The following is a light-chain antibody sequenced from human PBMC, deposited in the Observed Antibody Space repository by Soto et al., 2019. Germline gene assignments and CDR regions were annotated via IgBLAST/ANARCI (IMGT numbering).Light chain of an antibody. CDR3: QQSYSTPPYT. V-gene: IGKV1-39*01. J-gene: IGKJ2*01. Sequence: DIQMTQSPSSLSASVGDRVTITCRASQSISSYLNWYQQKPGKAPKLLIYAASSLQSGVPSRFSGSGSGTDFTLNISSLQPEDFATYYCQQSYSTPPYTFGKGTKLEIK. CDR2: AAS. CDR1: QSISSY.